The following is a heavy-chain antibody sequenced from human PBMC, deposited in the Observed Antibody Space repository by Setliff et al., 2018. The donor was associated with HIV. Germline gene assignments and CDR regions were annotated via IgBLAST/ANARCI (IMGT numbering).Heavy chain of an antibody. D-gene: IGHD3-9*01. CDR2: ISAYNGNT. CDR3: ARDPKRYYDILTGYPSYYGMDV. J-gene: IGHJ6*02. V-gene: IGHV1-18*01. CDR1: GYTFTSYG. Sequence: VKVSCKASGYTFTSYGISWVRQAPGQGLEWMGWISAYNGNTNYTQKLQGRVTMTTDTSTSTAYMELRSLRSDDTAVYYCARDPKRYYDILTGYPSYYGMDVWGQGTTVTVSS.